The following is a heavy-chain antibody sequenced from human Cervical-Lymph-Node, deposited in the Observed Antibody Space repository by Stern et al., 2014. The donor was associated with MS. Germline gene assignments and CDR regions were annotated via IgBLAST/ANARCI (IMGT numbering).Heavy chain of an antibody. CDR3: ARDYRRSSSGCCGY. V-gene: IGHV1-18*04. J-gene: IGHJ4*02. Sequence: VQLVQSGAEVKKPGASVKVSCRASGYTFSSYGITWVRQAPGQGLEWMGWISADNGHTTYAQKVQGRVTLTTDTSSSTAYMELTSLRSDDTAVYYCARDYRRSSSGCCGYWGLGTRVTVSS. CDR1: GYTFSSYG. D-gene: IGHD6-19*01. CDR2: ISADNGHT.